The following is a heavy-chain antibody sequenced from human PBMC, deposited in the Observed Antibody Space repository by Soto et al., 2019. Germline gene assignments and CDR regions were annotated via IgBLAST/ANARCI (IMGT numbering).Heavy chain of an antibody. CDR3: ARRRLVPAAIIHQSAYYGMDV. CDR2: ISAYNGNT. V-gene: IGHV1-18*01. D-gene: IGHD2-2*02. CDR1: GYTFTSYG. J-gene: IGHJ6*02. Sequence: QVQLVQSGAEVKKPGASVKVSCKASGYTFTSYGISWVRQAPGQGLEWMGWISAYNGNTNYAQKLQGRVTMTTDTSTSTAYMELRSLRSDDTAVYYCARRRLVPAAIIHQSAYYGMDVWGQGTTVTVSS.